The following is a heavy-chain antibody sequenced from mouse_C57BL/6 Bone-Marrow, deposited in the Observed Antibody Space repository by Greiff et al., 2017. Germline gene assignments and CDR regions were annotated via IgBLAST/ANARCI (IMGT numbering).Heavy chain of an antibody. Sequence: VQLQQSGAELVRPGASVKLSCTASGFNFKDDYIHWVKQRPEQGLEWIGWIDPEIGDTEYASKFQGKAPITSDTSSNTAYLQLSSLTSEDTAVYYCSSFDGNYFDFWGQGTPLTVAS. D-gene: IGHD2-3*01. J-gene: IGHJ2*01. CDR2: IDPEIGDT. CDR1: GFNFKDDY. V-gene: IGHV14-4*01. CDR3: SSFDGNYFDF.